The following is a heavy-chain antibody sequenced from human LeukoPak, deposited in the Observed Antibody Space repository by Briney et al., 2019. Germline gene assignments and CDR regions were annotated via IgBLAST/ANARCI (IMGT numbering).Heavy chain of an antibody. CDR3: AREYPNWSYAFDI. CDR1: GFTFSSYE. J-gene: IGHJ3*02. CDR2: ISSSGSTI. D-gene: IGHD1-1*01. Sequence: GGSLRLSCAASGFTFSSYEMNWVRQAPGKGLEWVSYISSSGSTIYYADSVKGRFTISRDNAKNSLYLQMNSLRAEDTAVYYCAREYPNWSYAFDIWGQGTMVTVSS. V-gene: IGHV3-48*03.